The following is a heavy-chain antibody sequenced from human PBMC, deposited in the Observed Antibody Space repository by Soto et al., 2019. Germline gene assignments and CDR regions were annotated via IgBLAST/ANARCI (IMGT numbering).Heavy chain of an antibody. CDR2: INAGNGNT. CDR1: GYTFTSYA. V-gene: IGHV1-3*01. J-gene: IGHJ4*02. D-gene: IGHD6-19*01. Sequence: ASVKVSCKASGYTFTSYAMHWVRQAPGQRLEWMGWINAGNGNTKYSQKFQGRVTITRDTSASTAYMELSSLRSEDTAVYYCARDSSGWGSGYFDYWGQGTLVTVSS. CDR3: ARDSSGWGSGYFDY.